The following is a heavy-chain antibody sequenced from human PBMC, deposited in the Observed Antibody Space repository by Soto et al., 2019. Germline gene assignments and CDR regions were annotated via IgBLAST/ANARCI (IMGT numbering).Heavy chain of an antibody. D-gene: IGHD6-13*01. V-gene: IGHV3-30*03. CDR1: GFTFRSYA. Sequence: HPGGSLRLSCAASGFTFRSYAIHWVRQAPGKGLEWVAVISYDGSNKYYADSVKGRFTISRDNSKNTLYLQMNSLRAEDTAVYYCARGYSSWNYYYGMDVWGQGTTVTVSS. CDR2: ISYDGSNK. CDR3: ARGYSSWNYYYGMDV. J-gene: IGHJ6*02.